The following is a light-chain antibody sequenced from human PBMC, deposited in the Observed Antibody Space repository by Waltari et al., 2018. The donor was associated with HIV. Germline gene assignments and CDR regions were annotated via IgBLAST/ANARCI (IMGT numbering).Light chain of an antibody. J-gene: IGLJ2*01. CDR1: SRDVGGYNY. Sequence: QSALTHPPSASGSPGQSVTISCTGTSRDVGGYNYVSWYKQHPGEAPNVVIFEVYKRPSGVPDRLSGAKSGNTASLTVYGLQAEDEATDYCASYAGMNNLVFGGGTKLTVL. CDR2: EVY. V-gene: IGLV2-8*01. CDR3: ASYAGMNNLV.